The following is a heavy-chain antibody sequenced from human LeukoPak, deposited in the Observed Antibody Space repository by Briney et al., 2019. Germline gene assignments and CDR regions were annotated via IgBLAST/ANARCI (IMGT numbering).Heavy chain of an antibody. CDR2: IYTSGST. V-gene: IGHV4-4*07. CDR1: GGSISSYY. D-gene: IGHD2-2*01. J-gene: IGHJ5*02. CDR3: AREARTENWFDP. Sequence: SETLSLTCTVSGGSISSYYWSLIRQPAGKGLEWIGRIYTSGSTNYNPSLKSRVTMSVGTSKNQFSLKLSSVTAADTAVYYCAREARTENWFDPWGQGTLVTVSS.